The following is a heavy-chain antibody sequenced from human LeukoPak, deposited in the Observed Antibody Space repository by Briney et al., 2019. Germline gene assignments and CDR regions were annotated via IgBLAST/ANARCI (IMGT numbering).Heavy chain of an antibody. CDR1: GYTFTGYY. V-gene: IGHV1-2*02. CDR2: INPNSGGT. D-gene: IGHD2-2*01. Sequence: ASVKVSCKASGYTFTGYYMHWVRQAPGQGLEWMGWINPNSGGTNYAQKFQGRVTMTRDTSVSTAYMELSRLRSDDTAVYYCARDCSSTSCYGVAFDIWGQGTMVTVSS. J-gene: IGHJ3*02. CDR3: ARDCSSTSCYGVAFDI.